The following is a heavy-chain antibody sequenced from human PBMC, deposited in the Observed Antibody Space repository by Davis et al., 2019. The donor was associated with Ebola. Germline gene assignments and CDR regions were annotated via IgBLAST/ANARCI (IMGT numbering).Heavy chain of an antibody. D-gene: IGHD2-15*01. V-gene: IGHV3-23*01. CDR1: GFSFDTYA. Sequence: GGSLRLSCAASGFSFDTYALTWVRQAPGKGLEWVSSVPSRGDKRYYADSVKGRFTISRDDSQSTLFLQMNSLRPDDAAVYYCARGGGDYYYYGLDVWGQGTTVTVSS. J-gene: IGHJ6*02. CDR3: ARGGGDYYYYGLDV. CDR2: VPSRGDKR.